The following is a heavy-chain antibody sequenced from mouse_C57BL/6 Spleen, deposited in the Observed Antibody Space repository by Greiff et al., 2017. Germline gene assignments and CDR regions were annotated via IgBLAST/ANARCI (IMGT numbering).Heavy chain of an antibody. Sequence: VQLQQSGAELVKPGASVKISCKASGYAFSSYWMNWVKQRPGKGLEWIGQIYPGDGDTNYNGKFKGKATLTADKSSSTAYMQLSSLTSEDSAVYFCARSDYDYDESDWFAYWGQGTLVTVSA. CDR3: ARSDYDYDESDWFAY. CDR1: GYAFSSYW. D-gene: IGHD2-4*01. V-gene: IGHV1-80*01. CDR2: IYPGDGDT. J-gene: IGHJ3*01.